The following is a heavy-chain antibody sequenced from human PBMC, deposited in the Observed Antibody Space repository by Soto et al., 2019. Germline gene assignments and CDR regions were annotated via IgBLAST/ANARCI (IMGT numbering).Heavy chain of an antibody. D-gene: IGHD2-15*01. Sequence: QVQLVQSGAEVKKPGASVKVSCKASGYTFTSYDINWVRQATGQGLEWMGWMNPNSGNTGYAQKFQGRVTMTRNTSISIAYMELSSLRSEDTAVYYCARGPDCSGGSCYFNWFDPWGQGTLVTVSS. V-gene: IGHV1-8*01. CDR2: MNPNSGNT. J-gene: IGHJ5*02. CDR1: GYTFTSYD. CDR3: ARGPDCSGGSCYFNWFDP.